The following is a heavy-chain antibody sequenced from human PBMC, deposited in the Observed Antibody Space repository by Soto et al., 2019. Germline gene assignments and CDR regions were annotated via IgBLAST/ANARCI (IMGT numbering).Heavy chain of an antibody. Sequence: ASVKVSCKASGYTFTSYDISWVRQATGQGLEWMGWMNPNSGNTGYAQKFQGRVTMTRNTSISTAYMELSSLRSEDTAVYYCARYYDFWSGARDLYYYYYMDVWGKGTTVTVSS. J-gene: IGHJ6*03. CDR3: ARYYDFWSGARDLYYYYYMDV. CDR2: MNPNSGNT. CDR1: GYTFTSYD. D-gene: IGHD3-3*01. V-gene: IGHV1-8*01.